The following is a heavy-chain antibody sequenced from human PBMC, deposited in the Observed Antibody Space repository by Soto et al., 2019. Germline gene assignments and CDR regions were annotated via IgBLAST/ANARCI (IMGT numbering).Heavy chain of an antibody. D-gene: IGHD6-6*01. CDR3: AKDRRQLKHDYYMDV. Sequence: GGSLRLSCAASGFTFSSYGMHWARQAPGKGLEWVAVISYGGSNKYYADSVKDRFTISRDNSKNTLYLQMNSLRAEDTAVYYCAKDRRQLKHDYYMDVWGKGTTVTVSS. J-gene: IGHJ6*03. CDR1: GFTFSSYG. CDR2: ISYGGSNK. V-gene: IGHV3-30*18.